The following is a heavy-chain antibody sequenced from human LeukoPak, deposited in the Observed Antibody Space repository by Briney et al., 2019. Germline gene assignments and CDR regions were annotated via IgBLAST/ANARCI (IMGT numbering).Heavy chain of an antibody. CDR3: ARGVSLRGFDH. CDR1: DYTFTNYG. CDR2: ISTYSAYT. Sequence: GASVKVSCKGSDYTFTNYGISWVRQAPGQGLEWMGWISTYSAYTIYTQKLQGRVTMTTDTSTSTAYMELRSLRSDDTAVYYCARGVSLRGFDHWGQGTLVTVSS. J-gene: IGHJ5*02. V-gene: IGHV1-18*01.